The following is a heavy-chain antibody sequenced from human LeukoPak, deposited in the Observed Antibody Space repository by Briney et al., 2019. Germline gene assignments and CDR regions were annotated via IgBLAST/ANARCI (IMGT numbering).Heavy chain of an antibody. CDR3: PKDDFECDTGYKNAMDV. D-gene: IGHD5-18*01. CDR2: ISYDGSDK. J-gene: IGHJ6*02. Sequence: SLSRSSAASPFTSRYYVIVLVRQAPGKGLEWVAVISYDGSDKYYADSVKGRFPITRDNTRYTLYCQMSTLRAVDKAVYYRPKDDFECDTGYKNAMDVWGQGTTVTVSS. CDR1: PFTSRYYV. V-gene: IGHV3-33*05.